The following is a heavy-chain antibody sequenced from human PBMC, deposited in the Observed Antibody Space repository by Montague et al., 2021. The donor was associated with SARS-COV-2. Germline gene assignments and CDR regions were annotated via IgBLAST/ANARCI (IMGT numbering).Heavy chain of an antibody. D-gene: IGHD2-15*01. CDR2: ISDSGST. V-gene: IGHV4-59*08. CDR1: GGSISSLY. CDR3: ARHYSATLPAVY. J-gene: IGHJ4*02. Sequence: SETLSLTCTVSGGSISSLYWSWFRQPPGKGLEWIGYISDSGSTNYNLSLTSRVTMSVDTSKNQFSLKVNSVTAADTAVYYCARHYSATLPAVYWGQGTLVTVSS.